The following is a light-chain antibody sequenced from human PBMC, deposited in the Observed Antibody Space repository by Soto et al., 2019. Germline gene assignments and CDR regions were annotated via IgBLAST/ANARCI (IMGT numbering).Light chain of an antibody. V-gene: IGKV3-11*01. CDR3: QQRARWPPIT. Sequence: LTQSPATLSLSPGDRATLSCRASQDVDRYLAWYQQKPGQAPRLLIYAAYNRAPGIPARCSGSGSGTDFTLTISSLEPEDFAIYYCQQRARWPPITFGQGTRLEMK. CDR2: AAY. CDR1: QDVDRY. J-gene: IGKJ5*01.